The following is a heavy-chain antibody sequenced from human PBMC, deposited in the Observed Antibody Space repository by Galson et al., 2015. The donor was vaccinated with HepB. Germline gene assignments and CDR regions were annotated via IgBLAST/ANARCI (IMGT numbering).Heavy chain of an antibody. J-gene: IGHJ5*02. CDR2: INHSGST. D-gene: IGHD2-15*01. CDR3: ARGSGARYCSGGSCYPKRSNWFDP. Sequence: SETLSLTCAVYGGSFSGYYWSWIRQPPWKGLEWIGEINHSGSTNYNPSLKSRVTISVDTSKNQFSLKLSSVTAADTAVYYCARGSGARYCSGGSCYPKRSNWFDPWGQGTLVTVSS. V-gene: IGHV4-34*01. CDR1: GGSFSGYY.